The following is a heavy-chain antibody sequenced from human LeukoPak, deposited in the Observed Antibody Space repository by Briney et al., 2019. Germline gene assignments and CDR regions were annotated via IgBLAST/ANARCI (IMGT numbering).Heavy chain of an antibody. Sequence: GGSLRLSCAASGFIFSSYWMHWVRQAPGKGLVWVSRINSDGSSTSYADSVKGRFTISRDNAKNTLYLQMNSLRAEDTAVYYCARDKSYDYVWGSYRWGAFDIWGQGTMVTVSS. J-gene: IGHJ3*02. CDR2: INSDGSST. D-gene: IGHD3-16*02. CDR3: ARDKSYDYVWGSYRWGAFDI. V-gene: IGHV3-74*01. CDR1: GFIFSSYW.